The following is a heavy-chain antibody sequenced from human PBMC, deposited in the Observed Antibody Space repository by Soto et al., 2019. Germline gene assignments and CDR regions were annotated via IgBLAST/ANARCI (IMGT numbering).Heavy chain of an antibody. CDR3: AKAGGSTWDYGMDV. V-gene: IGHV3-23*01. J-gene: IGHJ6*02. CDR1: GFTFSRHA. D-gene: IGHD2-15*01. CDR2: ISGSGDSA. Sequence: EVQLLESGGGLVQPGGSLRLSCAASGFTFSRHAMSWVRQAPGKGLEWVSAISGSGDSAYHADSVKGRFTISRDNSNNTRYLQMNSLRAEDTALYYCAKAGGSTWDYGMDVWGQGTTVTVSS.